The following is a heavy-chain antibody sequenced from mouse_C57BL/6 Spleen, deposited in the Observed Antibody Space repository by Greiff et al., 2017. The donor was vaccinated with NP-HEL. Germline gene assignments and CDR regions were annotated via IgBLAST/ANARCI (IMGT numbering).Heavy chain of an antibody. CDR1: GYAFSSSW. D-gene: IGHD2-5*01. CDR2: IYPGDGDT. Sequence: VKLQESGPELVKPGASVKISCKASGYAFSSSWMNWVKQRPGKGLEWIGRIYPGDGDTNYNGKFKGKATLTADKSSSTAYMQLSSLTSEDSAVYFCARSFYSNYVGYAMDYWGQGTSVTVSS. J-gene: IGHJ4*01. CDR3: ARSFYSNYVGYAMDY. V-gene: IGHV1-82*01.